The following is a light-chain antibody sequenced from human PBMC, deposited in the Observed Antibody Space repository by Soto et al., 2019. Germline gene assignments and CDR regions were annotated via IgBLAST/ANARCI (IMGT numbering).Light chain of an antibody. CDR1: QDISNY. CDR2: DAS. V-gene: IGKV1-33*01. J-gene: IGKJ2*01. CDR3: QQYDNLPYT. Sequence: DIPMTQSPSSLSASVGDRVTITCQASQDISNYLNWYQQKPGKAPKLLIYDASNLEAGVPSRFSGSGSETDFTFTISSLQPEDIATYYCQQYDNLPYTFCQGTKLEIK.